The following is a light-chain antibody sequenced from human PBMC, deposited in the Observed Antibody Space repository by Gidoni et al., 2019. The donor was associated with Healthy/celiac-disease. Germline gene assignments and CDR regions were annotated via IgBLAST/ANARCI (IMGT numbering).Light chain of an antibody. Sequence: IQLTQSPSSLSASVGDRVTITCRASQGISSYLAWYQQKPGKAPKLLIYAASTLQSGVPSRFSGRGSGTDFTLTISSLQPEDCATYYCQQLNSYPPAFGGGTKVEIK. CDR2: AAS. J-gene: IGKJ4*01. CDR1: QGISSY. V-gene: IGKV1-9*01. CDR3: QQLNSYPPA.